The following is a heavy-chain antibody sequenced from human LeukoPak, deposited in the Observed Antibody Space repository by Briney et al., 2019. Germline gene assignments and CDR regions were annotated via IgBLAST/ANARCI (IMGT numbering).Heavy chain of an antibody. CDR2: IYYSGST. CDR3: ASRKLGNDY. J-gene: IGHJ4*02. D-gene: IGHD7-27*01. CDR1: GGSISSNSYY. Sequence: SETLSLTCAVSGGSISSNSYYWGWIRQPPGKGLEWIGSIYYSGSTFYSPSLKSRVTISVDTSKNQFSLKLSSVTAADTAVYYCASRKLGNDYWGQGTLVTVSS. V-gene: IGHV4-39*07.